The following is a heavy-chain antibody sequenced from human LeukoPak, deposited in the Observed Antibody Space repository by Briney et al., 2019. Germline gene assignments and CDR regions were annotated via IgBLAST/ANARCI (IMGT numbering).Heavy chain of an antibody. J-gene: IGHJ4*02. CDR1: GFTVSSNY. D-gene: IGHD1-1*01. Sequence: GGSLRLSCAASGFTVSSNYLSWVRQAPGKGLEWVSVIYSGGSTNYADSVKGRFTISRDNSKNTVYLQMNSLRAEDTAVYYCAKVLSSRNWYEDYWGQGTLVTASS. V-gene: IGHV3-66*01. CDR3: AKVLSSRNWYEDY. CDR2: IYSGGST.